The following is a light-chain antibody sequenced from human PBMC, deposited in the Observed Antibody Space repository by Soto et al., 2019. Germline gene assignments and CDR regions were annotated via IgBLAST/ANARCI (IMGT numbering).Light chain of an antibody. Sequence: DIQMTQSPSSLSASIGDRVTITCRASQRISSYLNWYQQKTGKYPKLLIYAASSLQSGVPSRFSGSGSGTDFTLTISSLQTEDFATYDCQQSYSSMWTCCQGTKVDIK. J-gene: IGKJ1*01. V-gene: IGKV1-39*01. CDR1: QRISSY. CDR2: AAS. CDR3: QQSYSSMWT.